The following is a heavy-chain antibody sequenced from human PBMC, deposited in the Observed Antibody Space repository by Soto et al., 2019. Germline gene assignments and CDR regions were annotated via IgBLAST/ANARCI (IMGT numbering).Heavy chain of an antibody. V-gene: IGHV1-8*02. Sequence: ASVKVSCKASGFTFTSSAVQWVRQATGQGLEWMGWMNANSGNTGYAQKFQDRVTMTSNTSISTAYMELNSLRVEDTAVYYCAISYDSPGGPWGQGTLVTVSS. CDR1: GFTFTSSA. CDR3: AISYDSPGGP. D-gene: IGHD3-3*01. CDR2: MNANSGNT. J-gene: IGHJ5*02.